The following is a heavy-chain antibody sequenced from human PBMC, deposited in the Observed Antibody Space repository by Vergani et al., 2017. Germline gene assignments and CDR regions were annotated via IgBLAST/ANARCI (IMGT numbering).Heavy chain of an antibody. Sequence: EVQLVESGGGVVRPGGSLRLSCAASGFTFDDYGMSWVRQAPGKGLEWVSGINWNGGSTGYADSVKGRFTISRDNAKNSLYLQMNSLRAEDTALYYCARDVPDYGILTGYPEGFDYGGQGTLVTVSS. D-gene: IGHD3-9*01. CDR2: INWNGGST. CDR3: ARDVPDYGILTGYPEGFDY. J-gene: IGHJ4*02. V-gene: IGHV3-20*04. CDR1: GFTFDDYG.